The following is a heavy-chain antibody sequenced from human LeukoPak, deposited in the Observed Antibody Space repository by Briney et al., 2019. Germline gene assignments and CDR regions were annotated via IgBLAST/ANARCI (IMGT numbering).Heavy chain of an antibody. CDR2: ISYDGSNK. D-gene: IGHD3-3*01. Sequence: PGGSLRLSCAASGFTFSTFAMHWVRQAPGKGLEWVALISYDGSNKYYADSVKGRFTISRDNSKNTLYLQMNSLRAEDTAVYYCAREFLPDPGPYDYWGQGTLVTVSS. CDR3: AREFLPDPGPYDY. CDR1: GFTFSTFA. V-gene: IGHV3-30*04. J-gene: IGHJ4*02.